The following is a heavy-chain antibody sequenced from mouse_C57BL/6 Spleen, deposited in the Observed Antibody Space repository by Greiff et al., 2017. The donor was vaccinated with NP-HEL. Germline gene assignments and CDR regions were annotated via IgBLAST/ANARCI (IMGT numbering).Heavy chain of an antibody. CDR3: ARPSTGTPFDY. V-gene: IGHV5-17*01. CDR2: ISSGSSTI. CDR1: GFTFSDYG. D-gene: IGHD4-1*01. J-gene: IGHJ2*01. Sequence: DVMLVESGGGLVKPGGSLKLSCAASGFTFSDYGLHWVSKDPEKGLEWVAYISSGSSTIYYADTVKGRFTISRDNAKNTLFLQMTSLRSEDTAMYYCARPSTGTPFDYWGQGTTLTVSS.